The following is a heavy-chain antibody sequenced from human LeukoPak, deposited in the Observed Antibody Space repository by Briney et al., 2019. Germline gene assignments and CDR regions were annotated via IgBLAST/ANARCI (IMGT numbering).Heavy chain of an antibody. J-gene: IGHJ3*02. Sequence: ASVKVSCKASGYTFTSYYMHWVRQTPGQGLEWMGIINPSGGSTSYAQKFQGRVTMTRDTSTSTVYMELSSLRSEDTAVYYCARHYCSSTSCYPGDAFDIWGQETMVTVSP. V-gene: IGHV1-46*01. CDR2: INPSGGST. D-gene: IGHD2-2*01. CDR1: GYTFTSYY. CDR3: ARHYCSSTSCYPGDAFDI.